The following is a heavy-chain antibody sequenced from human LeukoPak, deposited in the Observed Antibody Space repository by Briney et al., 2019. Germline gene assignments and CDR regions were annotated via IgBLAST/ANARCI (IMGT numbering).Heavy chain of an antibody. J-gene: IGHJ4*02. CDR3: ARDTYYYYDSSGQTDY. CDR2: ISYDGSKK. V-gene: IGHV3-30*04. CDR1: GFIFSSYA. D-gene: IGHD3-22*01. Sequence: GGTLRLSCAASGFIFSSYAMHWVRQAPGKGLEWVTFISYDGSKKAFADSVKGRFTISRDNSQNTVYLQMNSLRPEDSAMYYCARDTYYYYDSSGQTDYWGQGTLVTVSS.